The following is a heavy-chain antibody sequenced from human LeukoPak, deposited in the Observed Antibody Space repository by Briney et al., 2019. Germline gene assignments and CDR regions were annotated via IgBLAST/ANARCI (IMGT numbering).Heavy chain of an antibody. CDR3: ARAGGVGATIAYFDY. CDR2: IIPIFGTA. CDR1: GGTFSSYA. Sequence: ALVKVSCKASGGTFSSYAISWVRQAPGQGLEWMGGIIPIFGTANYAQKFQGRVTITADESTSTAYMELSSLRSEDTAVYYCARAGGVGATIAYFDYWGQGTLVTVSS. J-gene: IGHJ4*02. V-gene: IGHV1-69*13. D-gene: IGHD1-26*01.